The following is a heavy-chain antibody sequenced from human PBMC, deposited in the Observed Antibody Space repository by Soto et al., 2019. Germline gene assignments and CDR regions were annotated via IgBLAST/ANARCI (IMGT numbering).Heavy chain of an antibody. Sequence: ASVKVSCKASGCTFTDYYMHWVRQAPGQGLEWMGWINLDSGGTHYAQKFQGRVTMTRDTSISIAYMELSGLRSDDTAVYYCARVANGYDPWGQGTLVTVSS. CDR1: GCTFTDYY. CDR3: ARVANGYDP. J-gene: IGHJ5*02. V-gene: IGHV1-2*02. CDR2: INLDSGGT. D-gene: IGHD5-18*01.